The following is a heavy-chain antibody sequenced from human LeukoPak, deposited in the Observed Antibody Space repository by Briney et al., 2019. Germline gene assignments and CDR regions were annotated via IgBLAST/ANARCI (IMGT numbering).Heavy chain of an antibody. Sequence: SETLSLTCTVSGGSISSGDYYWSWIRQPPGKGLEWIGYIYYSGSTYYNPSLKSRVTISVDTSKNQFSLKLNSVTAADTAVYYCARPGGSYYSDAFDIWGQGTMVTVSS. CDR2: IYYSGST. V-gene: IGHV4-30-4*08. CDR3: ARPGGSYYSDAFDI. CDR1: GGSISSGDYY. J-gene: IGHJ3*02. D-gene: IGHD1-26*01.